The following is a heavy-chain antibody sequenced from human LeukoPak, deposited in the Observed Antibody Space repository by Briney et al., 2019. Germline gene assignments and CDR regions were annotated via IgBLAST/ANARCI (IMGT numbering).Heavy chain of an antibody. CDR1: GYTFTGYY. V-gene: IGHV1-2*02. J-gene: IGHJ4*01. Sequence: ASVKVSFKASGYTFTGYYMHWVRQAPGQGFEWMGWINPNTGGTHYAQNFQGRVTMTRDTSISTAYMEFSRLKSDDTAVYYCARGDGDYVGNDYWGHGTLVTVSS. CDR3: ARGDGDYVGNDY. D-gene: IGHD4-17*01. CDR2: INPNTGGT.